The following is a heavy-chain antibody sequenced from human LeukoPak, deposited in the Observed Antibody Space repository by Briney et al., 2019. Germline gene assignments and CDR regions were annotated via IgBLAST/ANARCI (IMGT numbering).Heavy chain of an antibody. CDR2: ILPIFGTA. V-gene: IGHV1-69*13. Sequence: GFSVTVSCQASGGTFRRYAISWVRQAPGQGLEWMGGILPIFGTANHAQQFQGRVTITADESTSTAYMELSSLRSEDTAVYYCATPGYSYGYSVKYYFDYWGQGTLVTVSS. CDR3: ATPGYSYGYSVKYYFDY. CDR1: GGTFRRYA. J-gene: IGHJ4*02. D-gene: IGHD5-18*01.